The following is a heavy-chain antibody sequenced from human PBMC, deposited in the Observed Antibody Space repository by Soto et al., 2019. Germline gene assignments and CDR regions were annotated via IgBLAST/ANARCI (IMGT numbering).Heavy chain of an antibody. CDR3: ASSLGSSCSGGCLQYHFDY. CDR1: GFTFSDHY. Sequence: ESGGGLVQPGGSLRLSCAASGFTFSDHYMDWVRQAPGKGLEWVGRTRNKAHSYNTESAASVKGRFTISRDVSKNSLYLQMKSLKPEDTAGYYSASSLGSSCSGGCLQYHFDYWGQGTMVTVYS. J-gene: IGHJ4*02. D-gene: IGHD2-15*01. V-gene: IGHV3-72*01. CDR2: TRNKAHSYNT.